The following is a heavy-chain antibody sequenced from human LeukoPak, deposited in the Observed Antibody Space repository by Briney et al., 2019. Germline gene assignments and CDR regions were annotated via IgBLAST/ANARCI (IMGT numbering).Heavy chain of an antibody. J-gene: IGHJ4*02. CDR2: IKQDGSEK. V-gene: IGHV3-7*01. CDR1: GFTFSSYW. Sequence: GGSLRLSCAASGFTFSSYWMSWVRQAPGKGLEWVANIKQDGSEKYYVDSVKGRFTNSRDNAKNSLYLQMNSLRAEDTAVYYCARSHPDWYFDYWGQGTLVTVSS. CDR3: ARSHPDWYFDY. D-gene: IGHD3-9*01.